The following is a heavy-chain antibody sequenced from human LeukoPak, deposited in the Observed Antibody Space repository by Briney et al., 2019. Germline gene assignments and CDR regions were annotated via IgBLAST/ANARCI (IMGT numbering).Heavy chain of an antibody. J-gene: IGHJ4*02. CDR2: INPNSGGT. V-gene: IGHV1-2*02. CDR3: ARGGTMIVVDLDY. Sequence: GASVKVSCKASGYTFTGYYMHWVRQAPGQGLEWMGWINPNSGGTNYAQKFQGRVTMTRDTSISTAYMELSRLRSGDTAVYYCARGGTMIVVDLDYWGQGTLVTVSS. D-gene: IGHD3-22*01. CDR1: GYTFTGYY.